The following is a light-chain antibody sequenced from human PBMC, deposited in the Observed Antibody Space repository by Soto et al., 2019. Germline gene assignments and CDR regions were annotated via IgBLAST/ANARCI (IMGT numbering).Light chain of an antibody. CDR1: QSVDSSY. CDR2: GAS. V-gene: IGKV3-20*01. Sequence: ELVLTQSPGTLSLSPGERATLSCRASQSVDSSYLAWYQQKPAQAPRLLIYGASSRATGIPDRFSGSGSGTDFTLTINSLEPEDFAVYYCQQYGRSPPITFGQGTRLEIK. J-gene: IGKJ5*01. CDR3: QQYGRSPPIT.